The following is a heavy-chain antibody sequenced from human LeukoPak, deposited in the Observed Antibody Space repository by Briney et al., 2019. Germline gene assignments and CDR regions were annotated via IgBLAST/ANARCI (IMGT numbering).Heavy chain of an antibody. CDR3: ARDAHYDYVWGSPA. CDR2: IYYSGST. CDR1: GGSISSGGYY. J-gene: IGHJ5*02. Sequence: SQTLSLTCTVSGGSISSGGYYWSWIRQHPGKGLEWIGYIYYSGSTYYNPSLKSRVTISVDTSKNQFSLKLSSVTAADTAVYYCARDAHYDYVWGSPAWGQGTLVTVSS. D-gene: IGHD3-16*01. V-gene: IGHV4-31*03.